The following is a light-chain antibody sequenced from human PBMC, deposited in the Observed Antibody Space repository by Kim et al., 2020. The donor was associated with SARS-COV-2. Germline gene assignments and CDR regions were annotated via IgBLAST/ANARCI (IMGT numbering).Light chain of an antibody. CDR2: AAS. V-gene: IGKV1-27*01. CDR3: QKYNSAPWT. CDR1: QAINNY. J-gene: IGKJ1*01. Sequence: DIQMTQSPSSLSASVGDRVTITCRASQAINNYLAWYQQKPGKAPKLLIYAASTLQSGVPSRFSGSGSGTDFTLTISNLQPEDGATYYCQKYNSAPWTFGPGTKVEIK.